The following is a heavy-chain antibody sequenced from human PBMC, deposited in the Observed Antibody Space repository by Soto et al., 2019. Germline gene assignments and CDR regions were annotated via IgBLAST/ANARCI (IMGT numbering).Heavy chain of an antibody. Sequence: ASVKVSCKASGYTFTSYGISWVRQAPGQGLEWMGWISAYNGNTNYAQKLQGRVTMTTDTSTSTAYMELRSLRSDDTAVYYCARDGGGATIYYYYGMDVWGQGTTVTVSS. CDR3: ARDGGGATIYYYYGMDV. D-gene: IGHD1-26*01. V-gene: IGHV1-18*01. CDR1: GYTFTSYG. J-gene: IGHJ6*02. CDR2: ISAYNGNT.